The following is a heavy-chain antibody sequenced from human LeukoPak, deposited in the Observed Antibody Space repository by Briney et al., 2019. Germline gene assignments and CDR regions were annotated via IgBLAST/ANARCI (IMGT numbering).Heavy chain of an antibody. CDR1: GFTFSSYA. Sequence: GGSLRLSCAASGFTFSSYAMSWVRQAPGKGLEWVSAISGSGGSTYYADSVKGRFTISRDNSKNTLYLQMNSLRAEDTAVYYGAKHPGRLGEAIGSSGFDYWGQGTLVTVSS. V-gene: IGHV3-23*01. CDR3: AKHPGRLGEAIGSSGFDY. D-gene: IGHD3-22*01. CDR2: ISGSGGST. J-gene: IGHJ4*02.